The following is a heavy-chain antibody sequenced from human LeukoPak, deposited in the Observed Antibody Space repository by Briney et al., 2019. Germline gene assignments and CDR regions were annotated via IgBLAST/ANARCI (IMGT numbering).Heavy chain of an antibody. CDR3: AKAGDRNYFDY. Sequence: PEGSLRLSCAASGFTFSTYALHWVRQAPGKGLEWVSGISPTGDGAYYADSVKGRFSISRDNSRNTLYVHMNSLRAEDTAVYYCAKAGDRNYFDYWGQGALVTVSS. V-gene: IGHV3-23*01. J-gene: IGHJ4*02. CDR2: ISPTGDGA. CDR1: GFTFSTYA. D-gene: IGHD3-22*01.